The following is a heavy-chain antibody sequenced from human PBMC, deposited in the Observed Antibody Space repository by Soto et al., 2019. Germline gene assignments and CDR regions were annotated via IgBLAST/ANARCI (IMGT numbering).Heavy chain of an antibody. CDR1: GYSITSYW. CDR3: ARTAAAGKYYYAMGV. Sequence: GDSLKISCKGSGYSITSYWIGWVRQMPGKGLECMGIIYPGDSDTRYSPSFQGQVTISADKSISTAYLQWSSLKASDTAMYYCARTAAAGKYYYAMGVWGQGTTVTVS. J-gene: IGHJ6*02. V-gene: IGHV5-51*01. D-gene: IGHD6-13*01. CDR2: IYPGDSDT.